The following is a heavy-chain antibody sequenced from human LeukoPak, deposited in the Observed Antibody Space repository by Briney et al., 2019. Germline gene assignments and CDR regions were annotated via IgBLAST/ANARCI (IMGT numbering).Heavy chain of an antibody. J-gene: IGHJ4*02. Sequence: PSETLSLTCTVSGYSISSGNYWGWIRQPPGKGPEWIGSIYHSGSTYYNPSLKSRVSISVDTSKNQFSLRLSSVTAADTAVYYCARDGDFYYFDYWGRGTLVTVSS. CDR3: ARDGDFYYFDY. CDR2: IYHSGST. V-gene: IGHV4-38-2*02. CDR1: GYSISSGNY.